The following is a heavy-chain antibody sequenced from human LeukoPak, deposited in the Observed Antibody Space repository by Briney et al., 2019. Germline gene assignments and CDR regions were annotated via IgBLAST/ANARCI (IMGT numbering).Heavy chain of an antibody. CDR2: MNPNSGNT. J-gene: IGHJ3*02. V-gene: IGHV1-8*03. CDR3: ARAAHYYDSSGYYWDDAFDI. Sequence: GASVKVSCKASGYTFTTYGINWVRQATGQGLEWMGWMNPNSGNTGYAQKFQGRVTITRNTSISTAYMELSSLRSEDTAVYYCARAAHYYDSSGYYWDDAFDIWGQGTMVTVSS. CDR1: GYTFTTYG. D-gene: IGHD3-22*01.